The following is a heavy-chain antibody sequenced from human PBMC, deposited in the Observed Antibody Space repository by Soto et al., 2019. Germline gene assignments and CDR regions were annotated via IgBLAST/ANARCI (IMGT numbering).Heavy chain of an antibody. CDR3: AGVIASAADFGS. Sequence: QVQLVQSGAEVKKPGASVKVSCKASGYTFTSYGISWVRQAPGQGLEWMGWISAYNGNTNDAQKHQGRLIMTTDPSTAAACRGLGSLRPDATAVYYCAGVIASAADFGSWGQGTLVTVSS. V-gene: IGHV1-18*01. D-gene: IGHD6-13*01. CDR1: GYTFTSYG. CDR2: ISAYNGNT. J-gene: IGHJ4*02.